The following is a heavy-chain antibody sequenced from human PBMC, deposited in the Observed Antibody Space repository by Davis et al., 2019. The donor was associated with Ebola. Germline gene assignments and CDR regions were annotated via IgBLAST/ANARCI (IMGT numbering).Heavy chain of an antibody. CDR3: ARGPEYFQH. V-gene: IGHV1-24*01. CDR1: GYTLTELS. Sequence: ASVKVSCKVSGYTLTELSMHWVRQAPGKGLEWMGGFDPEDGETIYAQKFQGRVTMTRDTSTSTVYMELSSLRSEDTAVYYCARGPEYFQHWGQGTLVTVSS. CDR2: FDPEDGET. J-gene: IGHJ1*01.